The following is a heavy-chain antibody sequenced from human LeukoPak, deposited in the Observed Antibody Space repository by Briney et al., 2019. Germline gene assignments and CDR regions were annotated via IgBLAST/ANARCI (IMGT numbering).Heavy chain of an antibody. D-gene: IGHD5-18*01. J-gene: IGHJ6*03. CDR1: GGAFSGYY. CDR3: ERGLGYSYGFYYYYYHMDI. Sequence: SETLSLTCAVYGGAFSGYYWSWIRQPPRKGLGWIGEINHSESTNYNPSIQTRVTLSVHSPKNQFTLKLSSVSAADTAVYYCERGLGYSYGFYYYYYHMDIWGKGTTVTVSS. V-gene: IGHV4-34*01. CDR2: INHSEST.